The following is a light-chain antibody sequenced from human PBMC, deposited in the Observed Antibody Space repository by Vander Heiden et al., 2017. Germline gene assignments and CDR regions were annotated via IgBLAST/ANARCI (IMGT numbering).Light chain of an antibody. Sequence: IQMTQSPSSLSASVGDSVTITCRASQSISSYLNWYQQKPGKAPKLLIYAASSLQSGVPSRFSGSGSGTDFTLTISSLQPEDFATYYCQQSYSTLMYTFGQGTKLEIK. V-gene: IGKV1-39*01. CDR1: QSISSY. J-gene: IGKJ2*01. CDR3: QQSYSTLMYT. CDR2: AAS.